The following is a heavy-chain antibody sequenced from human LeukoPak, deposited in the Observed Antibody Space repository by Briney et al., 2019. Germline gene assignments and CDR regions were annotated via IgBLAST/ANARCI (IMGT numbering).Heavy chain of an antibody. V-gene: IGHV3-21*01. Sequence: GGSLRLSCAASRFTFSSYSMNWVRQAPGKGLEWVSSISSSSSYIYYADSVKGRFTISRDNAKNSLYLQMNSLRAEDTAVYYCARVVRYYDILTGYYKDYWGQGTLVTVSS. J-gene: IGHJ4*02. CDR3: ARVVRYYDILTGYYKDY. CDR2: ISSSSSYI. D-gene: IGHD3-9*01. CDR1: RFTFSSYS.